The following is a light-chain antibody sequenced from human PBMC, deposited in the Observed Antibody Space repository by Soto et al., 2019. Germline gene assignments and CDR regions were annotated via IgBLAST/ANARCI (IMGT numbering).Light chain of an antibody. V-gene: IGLV3-1*01. CDR2: RDT. CDR1: KLGERY. Sequence: SYELTQPPSVSVSPGQTVSITCSGDKLGERYVCWYHQKPGQSPVLVIYRDTKRPSGIPERFSGSNSGNTATLTISGTQAVDEADYYCQAWDRSTAVFGGGTQLTVL. J-gene: IGLJ2*01. CDR3: QAWDRSTAV.